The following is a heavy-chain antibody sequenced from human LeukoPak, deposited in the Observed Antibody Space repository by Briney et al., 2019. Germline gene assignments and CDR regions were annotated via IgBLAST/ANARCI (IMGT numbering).Heavy chain of an antibody. D-gene: IGHD5-18*01. Sequence: QPGGSLRLSCAASGFTVSSNYMSWVRQAPGKGLEWVSVIYSGGSTYYADSVKGRFTISRDNSKNTLYLQMNSLRAEDTAVYYCARGQLWPNLYCYYGMDVWGQGTTVTVSS. J-gene: IGHJ6*02. CDR1: GFTVSSNY. V-gene: IGHV3-66*01. CDR3: ARGQLWPNLYCYYGMDV. CDR2: IYSGGST.